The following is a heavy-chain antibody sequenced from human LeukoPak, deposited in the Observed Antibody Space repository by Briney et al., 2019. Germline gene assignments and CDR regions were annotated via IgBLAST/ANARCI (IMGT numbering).Heavy chain of an antibody. V-gene: IGHV4-4*07. D-gene: IGHD4-23*01. J-gene: IGHJ3*01. Sequence: TSETLSLTCTVSSGSISGYYWSWIRQPAGKGLEWIGRIYASGSTNYNPSLKSRVTMSVDTSKIQFSLNLSSVTAADTAVYYCARGPSTVVTHIDVWGQGTMVTVSS. CDR1: SGSISGYY. CDR3: ARGPSTVVTHIDV. CDR2: IYASGST.